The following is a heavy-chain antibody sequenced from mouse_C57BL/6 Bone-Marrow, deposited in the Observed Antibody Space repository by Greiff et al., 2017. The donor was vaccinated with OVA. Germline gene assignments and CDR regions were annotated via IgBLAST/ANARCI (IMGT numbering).Heavy chain of an antibody. V-gene: IGHV1-49*01. Sequence: QVQLQQSGAELVRPGSSVKLSCKDSYFAFMASAMHWVKQRPGHGLEWIGSFTMYSDATASSENFKGKATLTANTSSRTAYIGQSRLTSEDSAVYYCASGNYFDYWGQGTLVTVSA. J-gene: IGHJ3*01. CDR3: ASGNYFDY. D-gene: IGHD2-1*01. CDR2: FTMYSDAT. CDR1: YFAFMASA.